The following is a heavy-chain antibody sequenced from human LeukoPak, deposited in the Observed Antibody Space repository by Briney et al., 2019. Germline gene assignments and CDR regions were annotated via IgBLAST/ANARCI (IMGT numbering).Heavy chain of an antibody. CDR2: PSGSGGST. V-gene: IGHV3-23*01. Sequence: GGSLSLSCAASGVTFSSFAMSWVREAPGKGREWGSAPSGSGGSTYYADSVKGRFTISRDNSKNTLYLQMNSLRAEDTAVYYCTRDRLRYCSSTSCYGTNAFDIWGQGTMVTVSS. CDR1: GVTFSSFA. J-gene: IGHJ3*02. CDR3: TRDRLRYCSSTSCYGTNAFDI. D-gene: IGHD2-2*01.